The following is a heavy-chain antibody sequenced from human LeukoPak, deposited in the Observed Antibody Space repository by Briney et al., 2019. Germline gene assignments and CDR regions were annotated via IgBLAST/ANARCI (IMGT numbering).Heavy chain of an antibody. Sequence: GGSLRLSCAASGFTFSSYAMNWVRQAPGKGLEWVSAISGSGGNTYYADSVKGRFTISRDNSRNTLNLQMNSLRAEDTAVYYCTKDGAATDLYNYYGMELWGQGTTVSVSS. D-gene: IGHD1-1*01. CDR3: TKDGAATDLYNYYGMEL. CDR2: ISGSGGNT. V-gene: IGHV3-23*01. J-gene: IGHJ6*02. CDR1: GFTFSSYA.